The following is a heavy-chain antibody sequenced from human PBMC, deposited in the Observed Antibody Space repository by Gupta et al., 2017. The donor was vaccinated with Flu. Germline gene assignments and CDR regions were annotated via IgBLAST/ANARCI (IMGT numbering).Heavy chain of an antibody. J-gene: IGHJ4*02. V-gene: IGHV3-23*01. Sequence: EVQLLESGGGLAQPGGSLRLSCAASGFTFSSHAMSWVRQAPGKGLEWVSTIGGGGIRTYYADSVKGRFTISRDNSKNTLDLQMNSRRAEDTAVYYGAKDRKSDRTGDWGWGQGTLVTVSS. CDR3: AKDRKSDRTGDWG. CDR2: IGGGGIRT. D-gene: IGHD7-27*01. CDR1: GFTFSSHA.